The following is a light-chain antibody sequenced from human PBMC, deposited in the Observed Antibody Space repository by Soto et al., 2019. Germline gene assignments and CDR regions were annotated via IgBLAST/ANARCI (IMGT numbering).Light chain of an antibody. V-gene: IGKV1-6*01. CDR1: QGIRND. Sequence: AIHITQSPSSLSESVGDRVTITCRASQGIRNDLGWYQQKPGKAPKLLIYAASSLQSGVPSRFSGSGSGTDFTLTISSLQPEDFATYYCLQDYNYPRTFGQGTKVDIK. J-gene: IGKJ1*01. CDR3: LQDYNYPRT. CDR2: AAS.